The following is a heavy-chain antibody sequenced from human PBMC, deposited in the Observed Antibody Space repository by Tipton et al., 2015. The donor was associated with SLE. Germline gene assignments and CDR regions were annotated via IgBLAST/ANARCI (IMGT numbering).Heavy chain of an antibody. CDR1: GFTFSSYG. CDR2: ISYDGSNK. D-gene: IGHD4-17*01. J-gene: IGHJ3*02. V-gene: IGHV3-30*03. Sequence: SLRLSCAASGFTFSSYGMHWVRQAPGKGLEWVAVISYDGSNKYYGDSVKGRFTISRDNSKNTLYLQMNSLRAEDTAVYYCARDPPSGDYGDSLDAFDIWGQGTMVTVSS. CDR3: ARDPPSGDYGDSLDAFDI.